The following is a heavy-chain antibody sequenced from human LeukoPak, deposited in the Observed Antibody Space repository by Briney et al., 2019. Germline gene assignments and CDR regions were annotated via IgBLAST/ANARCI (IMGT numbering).Heavy chain of an antibody. CDR1: GFTFSSYA. J-gene: IGHJ5*02. V-gene: IGHV3-23*01. CDR2: ISGSGGST. CDR3: AKLKSSGRYNWFDP. Sequence: GGSLRLSCAASGFTFSSYAMSWVRQAPGKGLEWVSAISGSGGSTYHADSVKGRFTISRDNSKNTLYLQMNSLRAEDTAVYYCAKLKSSGRYNWFDPWGQGTLVTVSS. D-gene: IGHD6-25*01.